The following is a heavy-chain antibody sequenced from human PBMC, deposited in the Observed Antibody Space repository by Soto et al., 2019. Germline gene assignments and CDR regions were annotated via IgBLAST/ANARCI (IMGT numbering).Heavy chain of an antibody. CDR1: GYSFTTYG. V-gene: IGHV1-18*01. CDR3: AREGPAPYYYYGMDV. CDR2: ISGYNGNT. Sequence: QVQLVQSRGEVKKPGASVKVSCKTSGYSFTTYGISWVRQAPGQGLEWMGWISGYNGNTNYAQNLQGRVTMTTDTSTSPADMELRSLRSDDTAVYYCAREGPAPYYYYGMDVWGQGSTVTVSS. J-gene: IGHJ6*02.